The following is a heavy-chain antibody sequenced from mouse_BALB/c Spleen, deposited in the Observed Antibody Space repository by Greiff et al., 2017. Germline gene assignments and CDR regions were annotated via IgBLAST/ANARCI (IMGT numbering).Heavy chain of an antibody. CDR1: SYTFTSYW. D-gene: IGHD1-1*02. CDR3: ARDGGYLDD. J-gene: IGHJ2*01. V-gene: IGHV1-87*01. CDR2: IYPGDGDT. Sequence: QVQLQQSGAELARPGASVKLSCKASSYTFTSYWMQWVKQRPGQGLEWVGAIYPGDGDTRYTQKFKGKATLTADKSSSTAYMQLSSLASEDSAVYYCARDGGYLDDRGQGTTLTVAA.